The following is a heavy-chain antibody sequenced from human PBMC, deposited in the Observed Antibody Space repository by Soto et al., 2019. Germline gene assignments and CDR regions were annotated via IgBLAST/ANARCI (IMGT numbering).Heavy chain of an antibody. Sequence: QVQLQESGPGLVKPSETLSLTCTVSGGSVSSGSYYWSWIRQPPGKGLEWIGYIYYSGSTNYNPALRRRVTVSVETSKNQFSLKLSSVTAADTAVYYGARVGGRTGIIDYWGQGTLVTVSS. V-gene: IGHV4-61*01. CDR3: ARVGGRTGIIDY. CDR1: GGSVSSGSYY. CDR2: IYYSGST. J-gene: IGHJ4*02. D-gene: IGHD3-10*01.